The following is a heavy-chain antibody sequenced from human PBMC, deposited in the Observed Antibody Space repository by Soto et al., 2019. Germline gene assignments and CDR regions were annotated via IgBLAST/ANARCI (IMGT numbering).Heavy chain of an antibody. Sequence: EVQLVESGGGLVQPGGSLRLSCAAFGFTFSSYEMNWVRQAPGKGLEWVSYISSSGSTIYYADSVKGRFTISRDNAKNSLYLQMNSLRAEDTAVYYCARDPRGYSYGGGMDVWGQGTTVTVSS. CDR3: ARDPRGYSYGGGMDV. J-gene: IGHJ6*02. CDR2: ISSSGSTI. CDR1: GFTFSSYE. V-gene: IGHV3-48*03. D-gene: IGHD5-18*01.